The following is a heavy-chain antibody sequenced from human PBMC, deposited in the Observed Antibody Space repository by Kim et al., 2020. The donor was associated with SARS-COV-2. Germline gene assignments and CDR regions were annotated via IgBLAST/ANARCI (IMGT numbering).Heavy chain of an antibody. Sequence: DSLKGRFTISRDNSKNTLYLQMNSLGAEDTAVYYCAKDRVFGELFSGMDVWGQGTTVTVSS. V-gene: IGHV3-30*02. J-gene: IGHJ6*02. CDR3: AKDRVFGELFSGMDV. D-gene: IGHD3-10*01.